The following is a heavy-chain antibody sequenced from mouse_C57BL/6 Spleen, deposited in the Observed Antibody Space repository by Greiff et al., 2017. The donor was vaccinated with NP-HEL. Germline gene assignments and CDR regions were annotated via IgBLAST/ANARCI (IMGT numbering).Heavy chain of an antibody. CDR1: GFTFSDYY. Sequence: EVNLVESGGGLVQPGGSLKLSCAASGFTFSDYYMYWVRQTPEKRLEWVAYISNGGGSTYYPDTVKGRLTISRDNAKNTLYLQMSRLKSEDTAMYYCARPSSTVVATDAMDYWGQGTSVTVSS. CDR3: ARPSSTVVATDAMDY. D-gene: IGHD1-1*01. J-gene: IGHJ4*01. V-gene: IGHV5-12*01. CDR2: ISNGGGST.